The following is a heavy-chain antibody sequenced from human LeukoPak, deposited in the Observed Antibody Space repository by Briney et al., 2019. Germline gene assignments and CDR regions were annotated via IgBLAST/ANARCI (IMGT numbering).Heavy chain of an antibody. D-gene: IGHD4-17*01. CDR1: GGSFSGYY. CDR2: INHSGST. J-gene: IGHJ5*02. CDR3: ARASVIMTTVTNWFDP. Sequence: SETLSLTCAVYGGSFSGYYWSCIRQPPGKGLEWIGEINHSGSTNYNPSLKSRVTISVDTSKNQFSLKLSSVTAADTAVYYCARASVIMTTVTNWFDPWGQGTLVTVSS. V-gene: IGHV4-34*01.